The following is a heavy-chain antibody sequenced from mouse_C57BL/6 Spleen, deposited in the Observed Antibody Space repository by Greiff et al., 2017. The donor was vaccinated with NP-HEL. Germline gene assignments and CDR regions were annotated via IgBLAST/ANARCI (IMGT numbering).Heavy chain of an antibody. CDR1: GYAFSSYW. CDR3: ARHGSSYVDWYFDV. J-gene: IGHJ1*03. CDR2: IYPGDGDT. Sequence: QVQLQQSGAELVKPGASVKISCKASGYAFSSYWMNWVKQRPGKGLEWIGQIYPGDGDTNYNGKFKGKATLTADKSSSTAYMQLSSLTSEDSAVYFCARHGSSYVDWYFDVWGTGTPVTVSS. D-gene: IGHD1-1*01. V-gene: IGHV1-80*01.